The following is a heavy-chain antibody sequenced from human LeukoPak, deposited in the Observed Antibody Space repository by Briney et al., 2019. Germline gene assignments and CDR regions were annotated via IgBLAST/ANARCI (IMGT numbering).Heavy chain of an antibody. Sequence: GGSLRLSCAASGFTFSSYGMSWVRQAPGKGLEWVSAISGSGGSTYYADSVKGRFTISRDNSKNTLYLQMNSLRAEDTAVYYCAKDPGSSWYEDSGTVDYWGQGTLVTVSS. CDR1: GFTFSSYG. V-gene: IGHV3-23*01. CDR2: ISGSGGST. D-gene: IGHD6-13*01. CDR3: AKDPGSSWYEDSGTVDY. J-gene: IGHJ4*02.